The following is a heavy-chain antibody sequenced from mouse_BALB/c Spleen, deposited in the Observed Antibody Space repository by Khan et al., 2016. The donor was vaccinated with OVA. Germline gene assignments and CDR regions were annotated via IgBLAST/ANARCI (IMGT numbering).Heavy chain of an antibody. CDR1: GYSITSDYA. CDR2: ISYSGRT. V-gene: IGHV3-2*02. Sequence: EVQLQESGPGPVKPSQSLSLTCTVTGYSITSDYAWNWIRQFPGNKLEWMGYISYSGRTSHNPSLKSRISITRDTSKNQFFLQLNSVTTEDTATYYCARSVTITTVVATDFDYWGQGTTLTVSS. CDR3: ARSVTITTVVATDFDY. D-gene: IGHD1-1*01. J-gene: IGHJ2*01.